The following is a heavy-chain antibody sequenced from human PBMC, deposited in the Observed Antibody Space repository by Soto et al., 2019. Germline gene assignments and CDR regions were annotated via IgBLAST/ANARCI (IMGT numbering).Heavy chain of an antibody. CDR1: GGTFSSYA. CDR2: IIPIFGTA. D-gene: IGHD3-3*01. V-gene: IGHV1-69*01. Sequence: QVQLVQSGAEVKKPGSSVKVSCKASGGTFSSYAISWVRQAPGQGLEWMGGIIPIFGTANYAQKFQGRVTITADESTSIAYMELSSLRSEDTAVYYCARSELRFLEWLLFDYWGQGTLVTVSS. J-gene: IGHJ4*02. CDR3: ARSELRFLEWLLFDY.